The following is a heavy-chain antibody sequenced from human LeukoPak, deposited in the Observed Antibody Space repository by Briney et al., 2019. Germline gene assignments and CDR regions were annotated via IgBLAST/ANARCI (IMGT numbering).Heavy chain of an antibody. CDR3: ARDHDYGGSYYYYYYMDV. Sequence: GGSLRLSCAASGFTFDDYGMSWVRQAPGKGLEWVSGINWNGGSTGYADSVKGRFTISRDNAKNSLYLQMNSLRAEDTAVYYCARDHDYGGSYYYYYYMDVWGKGTTVTVSS. D-gene: IGHD4-23*01. V-gene: IGHV3-20*04. J-gene: IGHJ6*03. CDR2: INWNGGST. CDR1: GFTFDDYG.